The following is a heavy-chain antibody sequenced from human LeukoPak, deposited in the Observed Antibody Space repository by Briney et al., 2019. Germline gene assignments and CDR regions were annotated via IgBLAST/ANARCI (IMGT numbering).Heavy chain of an antibody. CDR3: AKDWVWGSRGSYLDY. CDR2: ISGSGGST. Sequence: PGGSLRLSCAASGFTFSSYAMSWVRQAPGKGLEWVSAISGSGGSTYYADFVKGRFTISRDNSKNTLYLQTNSLRAEDTAVYYCAKDWVWGSRGSYLDYWGQGTLVTVSS. V-gene: IGHV3-23*01. CDR1: GFTFSSYA. J-gene: IGHJ4*02. D-gene: IGHD1-26*01.